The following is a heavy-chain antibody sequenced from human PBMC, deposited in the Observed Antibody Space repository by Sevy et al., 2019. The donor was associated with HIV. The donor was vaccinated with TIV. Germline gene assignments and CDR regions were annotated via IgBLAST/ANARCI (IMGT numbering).Heavy chain of an antibody. CDR3: VGDRIAAAGGYFDY. Sequence: TETLSLTCTVSGGSVSSGNSYWSWIRQPPGKGLEWIGYISHIGSTNYNPSLKSRVTISVDTSKNQLSLRLSSLTAADTAIYYCVGDRIAAAGGYFDYWGQGTLVTVSS. V-gene: IGHV4-61*01. CDR1: GGSVSSGNSY. D-gene: IGHD6-13*01. J-gene: IGHJ4*02. CDR2: ISHIGST.